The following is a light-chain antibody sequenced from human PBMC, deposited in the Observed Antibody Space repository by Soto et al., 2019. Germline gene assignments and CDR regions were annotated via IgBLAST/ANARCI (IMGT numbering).Light chain of an antibody. CDR2: AAS. V-gene: IGKV1-39*01. J-gene: IGKJ1*01. CDR3: QQTYNAPRT. CDR1: QSIGFF. Sequence: DIQMTQVPSSLSASVGDRVTITCRASQSIGFFLNWYQQRPSEVPKLLIFAASILESGVPSRFSGSGSGTDFTLTIASLQPDDFATYFCQQTYNAPRTFGQGTKVDIK.